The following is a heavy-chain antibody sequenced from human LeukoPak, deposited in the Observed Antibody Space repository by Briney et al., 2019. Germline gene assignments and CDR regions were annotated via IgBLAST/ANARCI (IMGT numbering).Heavy chain of an antibody. D-gene: IGHD3-22*01. CDR3: ARAPSEVGGYYPEYFRH. Sequence: GGSLRLSCEASGFTFIRYWMHWVRQAPGKGLVWVSRIKSDGKTNYADSVKGRFTISRDNAKNTVSLQMDSLRAEDTGVYYCARAPSEVGGYYPEYFRHWGQGTLVTVSS. CDR2: IKSDGKT. J-gene: IGHJ1*01. CDR1: GFTFIRYW. V-gene: IGHV3-74*01.